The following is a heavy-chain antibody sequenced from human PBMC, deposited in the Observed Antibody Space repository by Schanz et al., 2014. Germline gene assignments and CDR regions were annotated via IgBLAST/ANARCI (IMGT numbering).Heavy chain of an antibody. V-gene: IGHV3-21*01. Sequence: VQLLQFGGGVVQPGRSLRLSCAASGFTFSSYSMNWVRQAPGKGLEWVSSISSSSSYIYYADSVKGRFTISRDNAKNSLYLQMNSLRAEDTAVYYCARANYRRKINFDYWGRGTLVTVSS. CDR1: GFTFSSYS. CDR3: ARANYRRKINFDY. D-gene: IGHD3-10*01. CDR2: ISSSSSYI. J-gene: IGHJ4*02.